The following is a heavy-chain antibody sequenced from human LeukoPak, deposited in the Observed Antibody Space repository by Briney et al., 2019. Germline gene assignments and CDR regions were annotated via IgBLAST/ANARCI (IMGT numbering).Heavy chain of an antibody. CDR3: TRVAFGDHFDI. CDR2: IFYSGST. J-gene: IGHJ3*02. CDR1: GGSISSGSYY. Sequence: PSQTLSLTCTVSGGSISSGSYYWGWVRQPPGKGLEWIGNIFYSGSTYYSPSLKSRVTISLDTSKNQFSLKVTSMTAADTAVYYCTRVAFGDHFDIWGQGTMVTVSS. D-gene: IGHD3-10*01. V-gene: IGHV4-39*07.